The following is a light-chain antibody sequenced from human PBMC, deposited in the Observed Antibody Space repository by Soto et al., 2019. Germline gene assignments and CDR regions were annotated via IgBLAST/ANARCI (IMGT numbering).Light chain of an antibody. J-gene: IGLJ1*01. CDR3: RSYAGSNNYV. CDR1: SSDVGAYNY. Sequence: QSVLTQPPSASGSPGQSVTISCTGTSSDVGAYNYLSWYQQHPGKAPKLMIYEVSKRPSGVPDRFSGSKSGNTASLTVSGLQAEDDADYYCRSYAGSNNYVFGPGTKVTVL. V-gene: IGLV2-8*01. CDR2: EVS.